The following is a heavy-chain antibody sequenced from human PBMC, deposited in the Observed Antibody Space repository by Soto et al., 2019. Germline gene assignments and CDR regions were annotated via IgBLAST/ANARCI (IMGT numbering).Heavy chain of an antibody. Sequence: GGSLRLSCAASGFTLSNYWMYWVRQAPGKGLVWVSRVNSDGSSTNYADSVKGRFTISRDNAKNTLYLQMNSLRAEDTAVYYCARDLSQPWRVVVAATDAXDLWGQGTMVTVSS. CDR2: VNSDGSST. J-gene: IGHJ3*01. CDR1: GFTLSNYW. V-gene: IGHV3-74*01. D-gene: IGHD2-15*01. CDR3: ARDLSQPWRVVVAATDAXDL.